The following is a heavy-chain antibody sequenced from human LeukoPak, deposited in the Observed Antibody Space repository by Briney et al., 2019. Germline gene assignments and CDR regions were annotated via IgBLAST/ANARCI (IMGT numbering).Heavy chain of an antibody. V-gene: IGHV4-59*01. D-gene: IGHD3-10*01. CDR3: ARGGLWFGELSNWFDP. Sequence: PSETLSLTCTVSGGSISSYYWSWIRQPPGKGPEWIGYIYYSGSTNYNPSLKSRVTISVDTSKNQFSLKLSSVTAADTAVYYCARGGLWFGELSNWFDPWGQGTLVTVSS. J-gene: IGHJ5*02. CDR1: GGSISSYY. CDR2: IYYSGST.